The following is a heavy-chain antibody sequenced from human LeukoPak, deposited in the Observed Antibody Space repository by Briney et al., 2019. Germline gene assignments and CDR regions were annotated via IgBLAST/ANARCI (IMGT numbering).Heavy chain of an antibody. CDR3: ATDLGHSGYHGGY. V-gene: IGHV1-69*04. CDR2: IIPILGIA. J-gene: IGHJ4*02. Sequence: SVKVSCKASGGTFSSYAISWVRQAPGQGLEWMGRIIPILGIANYAQKFQGRVTITADKSTSTAYMELSSLRSEDTAVYYCATDLGHSGYHGGYWGQGTLVTVSS. CDR1: GGTFSSYA. D-gene: IGHD5-12*01.